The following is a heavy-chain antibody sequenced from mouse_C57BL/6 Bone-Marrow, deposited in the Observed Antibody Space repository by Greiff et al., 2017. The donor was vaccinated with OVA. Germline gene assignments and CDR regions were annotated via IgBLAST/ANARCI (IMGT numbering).Heavy chain of an antibody. D-gene: IGHD1-1*01. V-gene: IGHV1-74*01. CDR3: AIPRTNYYGSSFYWYFDV. CDR2: IHPSDSDT. J-gene: IGHJ1*03. CDR1: GYTFTSYW. Sequence: QVQLQQPGAELVKPGASVKVSCKASGYTFTSYWMHWVKQRPGQGLEWIGRIHPSDSDTNYNQKFKGKATLTVDKSSSTAYMQLSSLTSEDSAVYYCAIPRTNYYGSSFYWYFDVWGTGTTVTVSS.